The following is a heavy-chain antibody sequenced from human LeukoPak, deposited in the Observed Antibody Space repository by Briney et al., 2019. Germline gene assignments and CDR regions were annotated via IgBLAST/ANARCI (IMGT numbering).Heavy chain of an antibody. J-gene: IGHJ4*02. CDR3: ARTSYGSFDY. Sequence: PGGSLRLSCAASGFTFSSFGMHWVRQAPGKGLEWVANIKQDGTEKYSVDSVKGRFTISRDNAKNSLYLQMNSLRAEDTAVYYCARTSYGSFDYWGQGTLVTVSS. CDR1: GFTFSSFG. V-gene: IGHV3-7*01. CDR2: IKQDGTEK. D-gene: IGHD5-18*01.